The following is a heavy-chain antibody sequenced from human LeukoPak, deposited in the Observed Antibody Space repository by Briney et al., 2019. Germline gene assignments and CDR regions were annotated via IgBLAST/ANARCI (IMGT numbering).Heavy chain of an antibody. V-gene: IGHV6-1*01. J-gene: IGHJ4*02. CDR3: AREPRKYSSGWYTDY. D-gene: IGHD6-19*01. CDR1: GDSVFSNSAA. Sequence: SQTLSLTCAISGDSVFSNSAAWNWNRQSPSRGLEWLGRTYYRSKWYNDYAVSVKSRITINPDTSKNQFSLQLNSVTPEDTAVYYCAREPRKYSSGWYTDYWGQGTLVTVSS. CDR2: TYYRSKWYN.